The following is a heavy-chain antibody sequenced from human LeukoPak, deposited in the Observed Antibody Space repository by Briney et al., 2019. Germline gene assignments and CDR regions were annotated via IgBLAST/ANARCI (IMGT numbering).Heavy chain of an antibody. J-gene: IGHJ4*02. CDR3: AREAPDYYGSGSRYFDY. CDR2: INPNSGGT. Sequence: ASVKGSCKASGYTFTGYYMHWVRQAPGQGLEWMGWINPNSGGTNYAQKFQGRVTMTRDTSISTAYMELSRLRSDDTAVFYCAREAPDYYGSGSRYFDYWGQGALVTVSS. D-gene: IGHD3-10*01. V-gene: IGHV1-2*02. CDR1: GYTFTGYY.